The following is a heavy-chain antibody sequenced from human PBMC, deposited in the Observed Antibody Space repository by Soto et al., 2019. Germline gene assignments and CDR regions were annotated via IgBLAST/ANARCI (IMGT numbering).Heavy chain of an antibody. CDR3: TRTLANFDY. CDR1: GFTFSGYA. CDR2: ITMSADGT. Sequence: EGSLRLSCAASGFTFSGYAMSWVRQAPGKGLVWVSSITMSADGTYYTDSVKGRFTISRDSSKNTVFLQMNSLRAEDTAIYYCTRTLANFDYWGQGILVTVSS. V-gene: IGHV3-23*01. J-gene: IGHJ4*02.